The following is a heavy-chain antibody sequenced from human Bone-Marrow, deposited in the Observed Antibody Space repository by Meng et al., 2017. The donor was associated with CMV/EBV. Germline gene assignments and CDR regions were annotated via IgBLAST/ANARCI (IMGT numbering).Heavy chain of an antibody. V-gene: IGHV6-1*01. CDR3: ARMYSGTFDY. Sequence: CAISGDSVSSNIAAWNWIRQSPSRGLEWLGRTYYRSTSYNAYAVSVKSRITINPDTSKNQFSLQLNSVTPEDTAVYYCARMYSGTFDYWGQGTLVTVSS. CDR2: TYYRSTSYN. J-gene: IGHJ4*02. D-gene: IGHD1-26*01. CDR1: GDSVSSNIAA.